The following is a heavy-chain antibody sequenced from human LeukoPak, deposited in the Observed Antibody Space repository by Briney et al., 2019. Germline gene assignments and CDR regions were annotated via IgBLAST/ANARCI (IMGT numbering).Heavy chain of an antibody. CDR2: ISYDGSNK. Sequence: GGSLRLSCAASGFTFSNYGMHWVRQAPGKGLEWVAVISYDGSNKYYADSVKGRFTISRDNSKNTLYLQMNSLRAEDTAVYYCAKDYYDSSGYYLFRTYYYYGMDVWGQGTTVTVSS. V-gene: IGHV3-30*18. J-gene: IGHJ6*02. CDR1: GFTFSNYG. D-gene: IGHD3-22*01. CDR3: AKDYYDSSGYYLFRTYYYYGMDV.